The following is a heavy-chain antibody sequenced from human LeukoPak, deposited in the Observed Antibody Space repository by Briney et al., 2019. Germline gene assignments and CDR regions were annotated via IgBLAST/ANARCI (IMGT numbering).Heavy chain of an antibody. D-gene: IGHD4/OR15-4a*01. CDR2: IKHDGSEK. Sequence: GGSLRLSCAASGFTFSGYWMSWVRQAPGTGLEWVANIKHDGSEKYHVDSVKGRFTISRDNSQNSLYLQMNSLRPEDTAVYYWARGAGRDHPDYWGQGTLVTVSS. CDR3: ARGAGRDHPDY. CDR1: GFTFSGYW. V-gene: IGHV3-7*01. J-gene: IGHJ4*02.